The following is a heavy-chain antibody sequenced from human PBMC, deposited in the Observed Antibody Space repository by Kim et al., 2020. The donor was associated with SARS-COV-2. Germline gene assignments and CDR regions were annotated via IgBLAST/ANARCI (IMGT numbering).Heavy chain of an antibody. CDR3: ARDPEHDTSAYFDS. J-gene: IGHJ4*02. V-gene: IGHV4-59*01. CDR2: MHYSGNT. Sequence: SETLSLTCTVSGGSITGYYWNWIRQSPGKGLEWIGRMHYSGNTTYNPSLKSRVTTSLDTSKNQFSLNLSSVTAADTAAYYCARDPEHDTSAYFDSWCQG. D-gene: IGHD3-9*01. CDR1: GGSITGYY.